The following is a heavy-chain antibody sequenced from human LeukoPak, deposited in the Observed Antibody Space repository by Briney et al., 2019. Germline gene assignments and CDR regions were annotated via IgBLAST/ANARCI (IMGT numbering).Heavy chain of an antibody. CDR1: GFTFSSYW. CDR3: AREGVGFDY. CDR2: INSDGSNT. Sequence: GGSLRLSCAASGFTFSSYWMHWVRQAPGKGLVWVSHINSDGSNTTYADSVKGRFSISRDNAKNTLYLQMNSQRAEDTAIYYCAREGVGFDYWGQGTLVTVSS. D-gene: IGHD1-26*01. V-gene: IGHV3-74*03. J-gene: IGHJ4*02.